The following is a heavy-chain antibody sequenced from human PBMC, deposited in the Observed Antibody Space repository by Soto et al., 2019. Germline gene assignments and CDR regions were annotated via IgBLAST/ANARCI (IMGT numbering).Heavy chain of an antibody. CDR1: GFTFSDHA. CDR2: ITHSSDTI. J-gene: IGHJ4*02. D-gene: IGHD6-19*01. V-gene: IGHV3-23*01. CDR3: ATSSGWSFDY. Sequence: GGSLRLSCVASGFTFSDHAMNWVRQAPGKGLEWVSYITHSSDTIYYSDSVKGRFTISRDNSKNTLYLQMNSLRAEDTAVYYCATSSGWSFDYWGQGTLVTVSS.